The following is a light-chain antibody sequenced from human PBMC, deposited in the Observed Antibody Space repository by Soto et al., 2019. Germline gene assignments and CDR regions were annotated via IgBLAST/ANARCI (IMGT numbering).Light chain of an antibody. V-gene: IGKV1-5*03. CDR2: KAS. CDR3: LQDFNYPLT. CDR1: QTISSW. Sequence: DIQMTQSPSSLSASVGDRVTITCRASQTISSWLAWYQQRPGKAPKLLIYKASTLKSGVPSRFSGSGFGTDFTLTISSLQPEDSATYYCLQDFNYPLTFGGGTKVDI. J-gene: IGKJ4*01.